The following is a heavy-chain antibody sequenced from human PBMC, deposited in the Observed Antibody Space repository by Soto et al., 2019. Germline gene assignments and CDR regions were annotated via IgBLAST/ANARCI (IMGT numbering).Heavy chain of an antibody. CDR1: GGSFSGYY. Sequence: PSETLSLTCAVYGGSFSGYYWSWIRQPPGKGLEWIGEINHSGSTNYNPSLKSRVTISVDTSKNRVSLKLSSVTAADTAVYYCARVSGIYYYGMDVWGQGTTVTVSS. D-gene: IGHD3-10*01. CDR2: INHSGST. J-gene: IGHJ6*02. CDR3: ARVSGIYYYGMDV. V-gene: IGHV4-34*01.